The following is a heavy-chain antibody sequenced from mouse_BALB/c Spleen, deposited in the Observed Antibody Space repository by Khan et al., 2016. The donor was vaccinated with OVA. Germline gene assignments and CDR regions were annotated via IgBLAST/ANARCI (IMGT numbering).Heavy chain of an antibody. D-gene: IGHD1-1*01. J-gene: IGHJ3*01. CDR2: ISYDGSN. Sequence: EVQLQESGPGLVKPSQSLSLTCSVTGYSFTSGYYWNWIRQFPGNKLEWMVYISYDGSNNYNPFLTNLISITRDSSENQFFLMLNIMKTEDTATYYCTKDKNYYYYLAYWGQGTLVTVSA. CDR1: GYSFTSGYY. CDR3: TKDKNYYYYLAY. V-gene: IGHV3-6*02.